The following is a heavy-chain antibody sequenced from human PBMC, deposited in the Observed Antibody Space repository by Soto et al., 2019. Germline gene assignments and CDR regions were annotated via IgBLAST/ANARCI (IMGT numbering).Heavy chain of an antibody. V-gene: IGHV3-49*04. Sequence: GGSLRLSCTASEFSFGDYAMSWVRQAPGKGLEWVGFIRKKAYGGTTEYAASVKGRFTISRDDSKSIAYLQMNSLKTEDTAVYYCCRRLIAFGGVGAFDVWGQGTMVTVSS. CDR1: EFSFGDYA. J-gene: IGHJ3*01. CDR2: IRKKAYGGTT. CDR3: CRRLIAFGGVGAFDV. D-gene: IGHD3-16*01.